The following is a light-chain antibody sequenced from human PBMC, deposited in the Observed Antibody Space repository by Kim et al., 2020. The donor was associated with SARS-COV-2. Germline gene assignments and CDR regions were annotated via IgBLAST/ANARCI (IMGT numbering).Light chain of an antibody. CDR2: DVS. V-gene: IGLV2-14*01. CDR1: STNMGAYDF. CDR3: SSYIRSSSFG. J-gene: IGLJ3*02. Sequence: QSALTQPASVSGSPGQSITISCTGTSTNMGAYDFVSWYQQHPGKAPKLILYDVSERPSGVSFRFSGSKSGNTASLTISGLQPDDDADYYCSSYIRSSSFGFGGGTKLTVL.